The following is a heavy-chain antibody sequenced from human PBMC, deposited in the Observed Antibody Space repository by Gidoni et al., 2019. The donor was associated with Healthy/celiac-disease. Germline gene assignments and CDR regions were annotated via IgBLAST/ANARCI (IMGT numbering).Heavy chain of an antibody. D-gene: IGHD6-25*01. CDR3: AKEAGIAAHALYYFDY. Sequence: EVPLVESGGGLVQPGRSLRLSCAASGLPFDDYAMHWVRHAPGKGLEWVSGISWNSGSIGHADSVKGRFTISRDNAKNSLYLQMNSLRAEDTALYYCAKEAGIAAHALYYFDYWGQGTLVTVSS. J-gene: IGHJ4*02. CDR2: ISWNSGSI. CDR1: GLPFDDYA. V-gene: IGHV3-9*01.